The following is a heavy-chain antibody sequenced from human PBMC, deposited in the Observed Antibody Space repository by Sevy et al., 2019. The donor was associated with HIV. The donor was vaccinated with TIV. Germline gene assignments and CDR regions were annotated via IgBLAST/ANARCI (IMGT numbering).Heavy chain of an antibody. CDR2: INSDGGSL. V-gene: IGHV3-74*01. CDR3: ARGTRGTFDS. Sequence: GGSLRLSCAASGFTFSSSWTHWVRQVPGKGLVWVSRINSDGGSLSYADSVKGRFTISRDNAKKTLYLQMNSLRAEDTAMYFCARGTRGTFDSWGQGALVTVSS. D-gene: IGHD1-1*01. CDR1: GFTFSSSW. J-gene: IGHJ4*02.